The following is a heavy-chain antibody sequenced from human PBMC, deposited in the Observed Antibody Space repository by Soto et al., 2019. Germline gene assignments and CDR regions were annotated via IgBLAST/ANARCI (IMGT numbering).Heavy chain of an antibody. CDR3: ARGGDSSSVYYYYMDV. J-gene: IGHJ6*03. CDR1: GYTFTSYA. D-gene: IGHD6-13*01. CDR2: ITADNGNT. V-gene: IGHV1-3*01. Sequence: ASVKVSCKASGYTFTSYAMHWVRPAPGQRLEWMGWITADNGNTNYSQKFQGRVTITRDASASTAYMELSSLRLEDTAVYYCARGGDSSSVYYYYMDVWGKGTMVTVSS.